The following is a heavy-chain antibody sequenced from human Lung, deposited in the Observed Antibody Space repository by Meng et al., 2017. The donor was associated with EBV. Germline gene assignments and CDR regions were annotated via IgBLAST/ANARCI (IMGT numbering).Heavy chain of an antibody. CDR3: AREWCSGGNCYPDY. CDR2: IYYSGST. D-gene: IGHD2-15*01. CDR1: GGSISSGDYY. Sequence: AQTAETGPRLVKPSQPPSRPCTVSGGSISSGDYYWSWIRQPPGKGLEWIGYIYYSGSTYYNPSLKSRVTISVDTSKNQFSLKLSSVTAADTAVYYCAREWCSGGNCYPDYWGQGTLVTVSS. V-gene: IGHV4-30-4*01. J-gene: IGHJ4*02.